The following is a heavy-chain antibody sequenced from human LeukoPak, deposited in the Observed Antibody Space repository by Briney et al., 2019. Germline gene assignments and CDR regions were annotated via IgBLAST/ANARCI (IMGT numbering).Heavy chain of an antibody. V-gene: IGHV1-46*01. CDR3: ARDLITISVYDYYYMDV. Sequence: ASVKVSCKASGYTFTSYYMHWVRQAPGQGLEWMGIINPSGGSTSYAQKFQGRVTMTRDTSTSTVYMELSSLRSEDTAVYYCARDLITISVYDYYYMDVWGKGNTVTVSS. D-gene: IGHD3-3*01. J-gene: IGHJ6*03. CDR2: INPSGGST. CDR1: GYTFTSYY.